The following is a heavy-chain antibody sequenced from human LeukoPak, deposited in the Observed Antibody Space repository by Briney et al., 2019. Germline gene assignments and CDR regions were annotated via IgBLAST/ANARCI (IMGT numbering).Heavy chain of an antibody. J-gene: IGHJ3*02. CDR2: IRGGGTSE. V-gene: IGHV3-23*01. CDR1: GFTFSAYA. D-gene: IGHD4-17*01. CDR3: ARDPNGDYIGAFDM. Sequence: GGSLRLSCTASGFTFSAYAMMWVRQAPGKGPEWVSAIRGGGTSEFYADCVKGRFRISRDNSKDTLFLQMNSLRAEDTAVYYCARDPNGDYIGAFDMRGPGTMVTVSS.